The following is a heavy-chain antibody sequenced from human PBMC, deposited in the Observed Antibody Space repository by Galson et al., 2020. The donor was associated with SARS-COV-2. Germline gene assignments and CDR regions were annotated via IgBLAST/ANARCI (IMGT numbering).Heavy chain of an antibody. CDR1: GFLFDNYA. Sequence: GGSLRLSCDASGFLFDNYAMNCVRLAPGKGLDRVEVITYAVITPYYADSVKGRFTISRDNYKNTLYLQMNSLRPEDTAVYYCVRDFYNHAIYWYFDLWGRGALVTVS. V-gene: IGHV3-30-3*01. J-gene: IGHJ2*01. CDR3: VRDFYNHAIYWYFDL. CDR2: ITYAVITP. D-gene: IGHD3-10*01.